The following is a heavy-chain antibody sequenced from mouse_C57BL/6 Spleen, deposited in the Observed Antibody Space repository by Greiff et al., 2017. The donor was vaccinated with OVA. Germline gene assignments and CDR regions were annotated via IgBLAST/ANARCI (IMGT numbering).Heavy chain of an antibody. Sequence: QVQLKESGAELVRPGASVTLSCKASGYTFTDYEMHWVKQTPVHGLEWIGAIDPETGGTAYNQKFKGKAILTADKSSSTAYMELRSLTSEDSAVYYCTRDGNYGAWFAYWGQGTLVTVSA. CDR1: GYTFTDYE. D-gene: IGHD2-1*01. CDR2: IDPETGGT. CDR3: TRDGNYGAWFAY. V-gene: IGHV1-15*01. J-gene: IGHJ3*01.